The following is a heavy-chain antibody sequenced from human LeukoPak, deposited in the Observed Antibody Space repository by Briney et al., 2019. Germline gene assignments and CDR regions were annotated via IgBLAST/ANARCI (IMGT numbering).Heavy chain of an antibody. J-gene: IGHJ5*02. Sequence: SETLSLTYTVSGYSISSGYYWGWIRQPPGKGLEWIGSIHYSARIYYNPSLKSRLTISPDTSKNQFSLKLTSVTAADTAVYYCTREVRSAWASFDPWGQGTLVIVSS. V-gene: IGHV4-38-2*02. CDR2: IHYSARI. CDR1: GYSISSGYY. D-gene: IGHD1-26*01. CDR3: TREVRSAWASFDP.